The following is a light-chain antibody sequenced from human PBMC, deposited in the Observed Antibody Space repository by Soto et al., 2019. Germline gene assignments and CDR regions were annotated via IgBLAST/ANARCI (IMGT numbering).Light chain of an antibody. J-gene: IGKJ2*01. CDR2: AAS. V-gene: IGKV1-39*01. CDR3: QHSYNSPPT. CDR1: QSITNY. Sequence: DIQMTQSPSSMSASVGDRVTITCPASQSITNYLNWYQQKPGKAPQLLIYAASSLQSGVPSRFRGSGSGTDFTLTISSLQPDDFATYYCQHSYNSPPTFGQGTKLEIK.